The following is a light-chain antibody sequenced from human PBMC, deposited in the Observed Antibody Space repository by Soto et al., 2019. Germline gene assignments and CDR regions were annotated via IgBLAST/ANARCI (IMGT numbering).Light chain of an antibody. CDR1: TSNIEKNS. Sequence: QSVLTQPPSVSAAPGQKVTISCSGTTSNIEKNSVSWYQQLPETAPKLLICDNNKRPSGIPDRFSGSTSGPSATLDITGLQTGDEADYYCVTWDNSLSAVIFGGGTKLTVL. CDR2: DNN. V-gene: IGLV1-51*01. CDR3: VTWDNSLSAVI. J-gene: IGLJ2*01.